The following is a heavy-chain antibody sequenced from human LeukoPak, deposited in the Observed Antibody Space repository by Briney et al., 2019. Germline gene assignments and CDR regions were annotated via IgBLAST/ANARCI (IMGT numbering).Heavy chain of an antibody. J-gene: IGHJ4*02. Sequence: GRSLRLSCAASGFTFSDYPKHWVRQAPGKGLEWVAITSYDGSNNYYADSVKGRFTISRDNSKNTLYLQVNSLRPEDTAVYYCVRGVSSAWSTFDYWGQGTLVTVSS. CDR3: VRGVSSAWSTFDY. D-gene: IGHD6-19*01. V-gene: IGHV3-30-3*01. CDR1: GFTFSDYP. CDR2: TSYDGSNN.